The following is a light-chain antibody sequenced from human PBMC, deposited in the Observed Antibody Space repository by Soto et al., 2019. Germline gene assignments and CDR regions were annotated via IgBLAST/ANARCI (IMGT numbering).Light chain of an antibody. Sequence: EIVLPQSPATLSLSPGERATLSCRASQSVSSYLAWYQQKPGQAPRVIIFGVSTRATVVPDRFSGSGSGTDFTLTISRLEPEDFALYYCQQYGNSPLTFGGGTKVDIK. CDR2: GVS. J-gene: IGKJ4*01. CDR3: QQYGNSPLT. CDR1: QSVSSY. V-gene: IGKV3-20*01.